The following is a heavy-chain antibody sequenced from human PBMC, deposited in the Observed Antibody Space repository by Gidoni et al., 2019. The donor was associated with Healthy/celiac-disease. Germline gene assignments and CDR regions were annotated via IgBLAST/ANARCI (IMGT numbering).Heavy chain of an antibody. V-gene: IGHV3-23*01. J-gene: IGHJ6*03. CDR3: AKSGDSSNYYYYYMDV. CDR2: ISGSGGST. Sequence: EVQLLESGGGLVQPGGSLRLSCAASGFTFSSYAMSWVRQAPGKGLEWVSAISGSGGSTYYADSVKGRFTISRDNSKNTLYLQMNSLRAEDTAVYYCAKSGDSSNYYYYYMDVWGKGTTVTVSS. D-gene: IGHD6-6*01. CDR1: GFTFSSYA.